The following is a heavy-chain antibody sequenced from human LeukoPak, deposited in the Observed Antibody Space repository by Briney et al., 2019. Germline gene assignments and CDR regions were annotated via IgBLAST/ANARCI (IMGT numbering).Heavy chain of an antibody. V-gene: IGHV3-9*01. CDR1: GFTFDHYA. CDR2: ISWNSGRI. Sequence: GGSLRLSCAASGFTFDHYAMHWVRQAPGKGLEWVSGISWNSGRIGYADSVRGRFTISRDNAKNSLYLQMNSLRDEDTALYYCAKDTRDYYDSSGYLDYWGQGTLVTVSS. CDR3: AKDTRDYYDSSGYLDY. D-gene: IGHD3-22*01. J-gene: IGHJ4*02.